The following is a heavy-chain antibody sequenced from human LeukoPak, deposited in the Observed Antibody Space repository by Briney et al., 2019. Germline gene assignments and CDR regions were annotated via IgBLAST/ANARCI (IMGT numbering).Heavy chain of an antibody. J-gene: IGHJ4*02. V-gene: IGHV3-7*01. CDR2: IRQDGTDK. D-gene: IGHD2-21*01. CDR1: GFAFSSYW. Sequence: GGSLILSCAASGFAFSSYWMSWVRQAPGKGLEWVANIRQDGTDKQYVDSVKGRFTISRDNAKNSLFLQTDSLRAEDSAVYYCVRYSRSITPAYWGQGTLVTVSS. CDR3: VRYSRSITPAY.